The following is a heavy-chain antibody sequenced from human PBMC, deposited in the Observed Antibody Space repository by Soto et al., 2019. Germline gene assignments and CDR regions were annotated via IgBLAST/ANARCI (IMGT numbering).Heavy chain of an antibody. CDR2: IYYSGST. CDR3: ARQLWSSWFNWFDP. CDR1: GGSIISSSYY. J-gene: IGHJ5*02. V-gene: IGHV4-39*01. D-gene: IGHD6-13*01. Sequence: SETLSLTCTVSGGSIISSSYYWGWIRQPPGKGLEWIGSIYYSGSTYYNPSLKSRVTISVDTSKNQFSLKLSSVTAADTAVYYCARQLWSSWFNWFDPWGQGTLVTVSS.